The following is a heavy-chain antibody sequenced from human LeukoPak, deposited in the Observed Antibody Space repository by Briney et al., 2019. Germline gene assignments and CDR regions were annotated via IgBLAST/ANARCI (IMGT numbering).Heavy chain of an antibody. J-gene: IGHJ4*02. CDR3: ARDAYYYGSGSSPFDY. CDR2: IHFSGSA. V-gene: IGHV4-59*01. D-gene: IGHD3-10*01. Sequence: SETLSLTCSVSNGSITGYYWNWIRQPPGKGLEWIGSIHFSGSANYNPSLKSRVTISLDTSKNQFSLKLSSVTAADTAVYYCARDAYYYGSGSSPFDYWGQGTLVTVSS. CDR1: NGSITGYY.